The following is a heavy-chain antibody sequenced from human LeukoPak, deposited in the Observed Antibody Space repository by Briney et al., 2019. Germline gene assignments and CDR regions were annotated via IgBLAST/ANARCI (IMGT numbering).Heavy chain of an antibody. J-gene: IGHJ4*02. Sequence: GGTLRLSCAASGFTFSSYGMHWVRQAPGKGLEWVEVISYDGSNKYYADSVKGRFTISRDNSKNTLYLQMNSLRAEDTAVYYCAKRAVAARHIDYWGQGTLVTVSS. CDR3: AKRAVAARHIDY. V-gene: IGHV3-30*18. CDR2: ISYDGSNK. CDR1: GFTFSSYG. D-gene: IGHD6-6*01.